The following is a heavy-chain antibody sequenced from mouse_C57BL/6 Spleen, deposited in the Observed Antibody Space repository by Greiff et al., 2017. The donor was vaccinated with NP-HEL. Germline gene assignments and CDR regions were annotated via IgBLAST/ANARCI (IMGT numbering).Heavy chain of an antibody. V-gene: IGHV1-15*01. CDR2: IDPETGGT. CDR1: GYTFTDYE. Sequence: QVQLQQSGAELVRPGASVTLSCKASGYTFTDYEMHWVKQTPVHGLEWIGAIDPETGGTAYNQKFKGKAILTADKSSSTAYMELRSLTSEDSAVYYCTYGGSSPTWFAYWGQGTLVTVSA. D-gene: IGHD1-1*01. J-gene: IGHJ3*01. CDR3: TYGGSSPTWFAY.